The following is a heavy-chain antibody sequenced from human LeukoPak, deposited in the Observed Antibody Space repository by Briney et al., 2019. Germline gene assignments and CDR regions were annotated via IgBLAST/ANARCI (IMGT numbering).Heavy chain of an antibody. CDR1: GGSFSGYY. D-gene: IGHD5-18*01. CDR3: ARGIQLWKRNWFDP. J-gene: IGHJ5*02. Sequence: SETLSLTCAVYGGSFSGYYWSWIRQPPGKGLEWIGEINHSGSTNYNPSLKSRVTISVDTSKNQFSLKLSSVTAADTAVYYCARGIQLWKRNWFDPWGQGTLVTVSS. CDR2: INHSGST. V-gene: IGHV4-34*01.